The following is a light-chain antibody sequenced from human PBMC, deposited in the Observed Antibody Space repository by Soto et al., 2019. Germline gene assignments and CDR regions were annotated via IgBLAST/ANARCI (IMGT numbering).Light chain of an antibody. Sequence: EIVLTQSPGTLSLSPGERATLSCRASQSVSSSYLAWYQQRPGQAPRLLIFGASYRATGIPDRFSGSGSGTDFTLTSSRLEPEDFAVYYCQQYSSSPPEFTFGPGTKVD. V-gene: IGKV3-20*01. CDR2: GAS. CDR3: QQYSSSPPEFT. J-gene: IGKJ3*01. CDR1: QSVSSSY.